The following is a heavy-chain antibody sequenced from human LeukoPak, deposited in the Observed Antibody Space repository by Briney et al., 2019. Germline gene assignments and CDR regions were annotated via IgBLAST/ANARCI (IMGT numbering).Heavy chain of an antibody. J-gene: IGHJ4*02. CDR2: ISNTGDII. CDR3: ARDGGSAWFLDY. D-gene: IGHD6-19*01. Sequence: PGGSLRLSCAASGFTFSSYGMHWVRQAPGKGLEWISHISNTGDIIHYADSVKGRFTITRDNAKNSLYLQMNSLRAEDTAVYYCARDGGSAWFLDYWGQGTLVTVSS. CDR1: GFTFSSYG. V-gene: IGHV3-48*04.